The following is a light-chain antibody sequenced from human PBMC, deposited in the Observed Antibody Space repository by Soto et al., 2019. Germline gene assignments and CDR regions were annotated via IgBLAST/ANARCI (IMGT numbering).Light chain of an antibody. CDR2: LNSDGSH. CDR1: SGHSSYA. Sequence: QLLLTQSPSASASLGASVKLTCTLSSGHSSYAIAWHQQQPEKGPRYLMKLNSDGSHSKGDGIPDRFSGSSSGAERYLTISSLQSEDEADYYCQTWGTGIHVFGTGTKVTVL. V-gene: IGLV4-69*01. J-gene: IGLJ1*01. CDR3: QTWGTGIHV.